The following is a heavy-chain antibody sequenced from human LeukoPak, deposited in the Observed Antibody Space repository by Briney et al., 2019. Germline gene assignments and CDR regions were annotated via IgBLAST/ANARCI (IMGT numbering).Heavy chain of an antibody. CDR2: IKGDGSEK. CDR1: GFTFSSYS. V-gene: IGHV3-7*01. J-gene: IGHJ6*03. CDR3: AKCRDSSGYYYEDYYYMDV. Sequence: PGGSLRLSCAASGFTFSSYSMNWVRQAPGKGLEWVATIKGDGSEKYYVDPVKGRFTISRDNSKNTLYLQMNSLRAEDTAVYYCAKCRDSSGYYYEDYYYMDVWGKGTTVTVSS. D-gene: IGHD3-22*01.